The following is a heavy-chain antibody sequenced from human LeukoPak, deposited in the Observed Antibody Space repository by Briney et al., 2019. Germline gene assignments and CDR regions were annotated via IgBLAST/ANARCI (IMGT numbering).Heavy chain of an antibody. V-gene: IGHV3-23*01. CDR2: INVSGGST. J-gene: IGHJ4*02. CDR3: AKGESKDYLNYFDYLNYFDH. D-gene: IGHD2/OR15-2a*01. CDR1: GFIFSDYS. Sequence: GGSLRLSCAASGFIFSDYSMHWVRQAPGKGLEWVSTINVSGGSTFYADSVKGRFTISRDNSKNTLSLQMNSLRAEDTAIYYCAKGESKDYLNYFDYLNYFDHWGQGALVTVSS.